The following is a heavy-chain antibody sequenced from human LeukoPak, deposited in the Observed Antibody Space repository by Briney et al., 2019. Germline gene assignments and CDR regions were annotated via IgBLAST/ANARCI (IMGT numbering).Heavy chain of an antibody. J-gene: IGHJ4*02. CDR3: ARGLRTVTTFSTSRAPFDY. CDR2: ISAYNGNT. V-gene: IGHV1-18*01. D-gene: IGHD4-17*01. CDR1: GYTFTSYG. Sequence: ASVKVSCKASGYTFTSYGISWVRQAPGQGLEWMGWISAYNGNTNYAQKLQGRVTMTTDTSTSTAYMELRSLRSDDTAVYYCARGLRTVTTFSTSRAPFDYWGQGTLVTVSS.